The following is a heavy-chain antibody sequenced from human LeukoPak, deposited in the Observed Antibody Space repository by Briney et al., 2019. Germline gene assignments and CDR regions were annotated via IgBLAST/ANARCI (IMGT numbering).Heavy chain of an antibody. CDR3: ARLVGAQAVDY. J-gene: IGHJ4*02. Sequence: SESLSLTCTVSGDPISGSYWSWIRQPPGKGLEWIGYIYYSGSTNYNPSLKSRVTISVDTSKNQFSLRLSSVTAADTAVYYCARLVGAQAVDYWGQGTLVTVSS. D-gene: IGHD1-26*01. CDR2: IYYSGST. CDR1: GDPISGSY. V-gene: IGHV4-59*01.